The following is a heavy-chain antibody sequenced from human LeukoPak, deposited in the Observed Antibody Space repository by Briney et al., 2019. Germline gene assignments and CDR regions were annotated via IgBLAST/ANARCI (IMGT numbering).Heavy chain of an antibody. J-gene: IGHJ4*02. D-gene: IGHD7-27*01. CDR3: ARTGDFDY. CDR1: GYTFTGYY. CDR2: INPNSGGT. V-gene: IGHV1-2*02. Sequence: GASVKVSCKASGYTFTGYYMHWVRQAPGQGLEWMGWINPNSGGTNYAQNFQGRVTMARDTSISTAYMELSSLRSDDTAMYYCARTGDFDYWGQGTLVTVSS.